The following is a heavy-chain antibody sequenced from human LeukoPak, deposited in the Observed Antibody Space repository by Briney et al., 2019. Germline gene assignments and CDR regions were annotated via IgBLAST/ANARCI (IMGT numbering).Heavy chain of an antibody. CDR1: GFTFDDYT. J-gene: IGHJ4*02. Sequence: PGGSLRLSCAASGFTFDDYTMHWVRQAPGKGLEWVSLITWDGGSTYYADSVKGRFTISRDNAKNSLYLQMNSLRAEDTAVYYCARVKLPPVAGTFDYWGQGTPVTVSS. CDR2: ITWDGGST. V-gene: IGHV3-43*01. D-gene: IGHD6-19*01. CDR3: ARVKLPPVAGTFDY.